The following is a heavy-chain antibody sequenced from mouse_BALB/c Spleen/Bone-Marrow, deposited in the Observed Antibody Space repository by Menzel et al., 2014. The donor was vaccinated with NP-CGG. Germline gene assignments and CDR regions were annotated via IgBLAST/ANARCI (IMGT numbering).Heavy chain of an antibody. CDR2: ISGYYGDA. Sequence: QVQLQQSGAKLVRPGVSVKISCKGSGYTFTDHAIHWVKRSHAKSLEWIGVISGYYGDAIYNQKFKGKATMTVDKSSSTAYMELARLTSEDSAIYYCARSGKVRNAMDYWGRGTLVTVSS. V-gene: IGHV1S137*01. D-gene: IGHD2-14*01. CDR3: ARSGKVRNAMDY. J-gene: IGHJ4*01. CDR1: GYTFTDHA.